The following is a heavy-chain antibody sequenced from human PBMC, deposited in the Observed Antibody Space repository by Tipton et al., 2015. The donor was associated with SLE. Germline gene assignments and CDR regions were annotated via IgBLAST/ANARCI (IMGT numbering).Heavy chain of an antibody. V-gene: IGHV4-4*07. CDR1: GGSINNNY. J-gene: IGHJ5*02. Sequence: PGLVKPSETLSLTCTVSGGSINNNYWAWIRQSAGKGLEWIGRVHSSGSTNYNPSLKSRVTMSVDPAKNQFSLHLTSVTAADTARNYCARVGMADKRLSSNWFDPWGQGALVAVSS. CDR2: VHSSGST. D-gene: IGHD5-12*01. CDR3: ARVGMADKRLSSNWFDP.